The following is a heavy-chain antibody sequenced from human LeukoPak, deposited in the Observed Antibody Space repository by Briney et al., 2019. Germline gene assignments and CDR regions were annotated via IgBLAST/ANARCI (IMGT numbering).Heavy chain of an antibody. CDR1: GYTFTGYY. J-gene: IGHJ3*02. D-gene: IGHD6-6*01. CDR2: INPNSGGT. V-gene: IGHV1-2*02. Sequence: ASVKVSCKASGYTFTGYYMHWVRQAPGQGLEWMGWINPNSGGTNYAQKFQGRVTMTRDTSISTAYMELSRLRSDDTAVYYCARDHTFRYSSSRSEVAFDIWGQGTMVTVSS. CDR3: ARDHTFRYSSSRSEVAFDI.